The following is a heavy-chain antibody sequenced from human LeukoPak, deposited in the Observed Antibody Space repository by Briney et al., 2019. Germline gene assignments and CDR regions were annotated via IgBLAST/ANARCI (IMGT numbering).Heavy chain of an antibody. CDR1: GYTFTGYY. CDR3: AREGIAARLYYYYYMDV. CDR2: INPNSGGT. Sequence: WTSVKVSCKASGYTFTGYYMHWVRQAPGQGLEWMGWINPNSGGTNYAQKFQGRVTMTRDTSISTAYMELSRLRSDDTAVYYCAREGIAARLYYYYYMDVWGKGTTVTVSS. D-gene: IGHD6-6*01. V-gene: IGHV1-2*02. J-gene: IGHJ6*03.